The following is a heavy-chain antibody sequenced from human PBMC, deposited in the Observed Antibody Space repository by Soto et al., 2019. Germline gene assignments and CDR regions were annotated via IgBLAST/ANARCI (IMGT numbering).Heavy chain of an antibody. CDR2: ISGSGGST. J-gene: IGHJ4*02. V-gene: IGHV3-23*01. CDR1: GFTFSSYA. D-gene: IGHD3-22*01. Sequence: GGSLRLSCAASGFTFSSYAMSWVRQAPGKGLEWVSSISGSGGSTYYADSVKGRFTISRDNSKNTLYLQMNSLRAEDTAVYYCAKVKVDIYYDTGGLDYWGQGTLVTVSS. CDR3: AKVKVDIYYDTGGLDY.